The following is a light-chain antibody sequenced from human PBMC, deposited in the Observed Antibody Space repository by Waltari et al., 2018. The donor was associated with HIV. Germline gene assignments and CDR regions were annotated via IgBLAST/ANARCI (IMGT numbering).Light chain of an antibody. J-gene: IGLJ2*01. CDR1: TAHIGAKF. Sequence: QSLVTQPTSASGTPGQKVTISCSGGTAHIGAKFVFWFQQFPGPAPKLLIYRDNLRHSGVPARFSGSKSGTSASLTISGLRSDDEAHYFCAVLDDTLGGGVFGGGTKLTVL. CDR3: AVLDDTLGGGV. CDR2: RDN. V-gene: IGLV1-47*01.